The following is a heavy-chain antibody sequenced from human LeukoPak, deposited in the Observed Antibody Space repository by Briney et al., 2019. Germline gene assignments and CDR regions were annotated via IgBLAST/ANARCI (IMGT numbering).Heavy chain of an antibody. CDR2: INPNSGGT. Sequence: ASVKVSCKASGYTFTGYYMHWLRQAPGQGLEWMGWINPNSGGTNYAQKFQGRVTMTRDTSISTAYMELSRLRSDDTAVYYCARDLPRTSCFDYWGQGTLVTVSS. D-gene: IGHD2-2*01. CDR1: GYTFTGYY. J-gene: IGHJ4*02. CDR3: ARDLPRTSCFDY. V-gene: IGHV1-2*02.